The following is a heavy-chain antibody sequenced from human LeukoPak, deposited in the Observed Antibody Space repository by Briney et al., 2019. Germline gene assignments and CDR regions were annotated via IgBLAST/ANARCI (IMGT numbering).Heavy chain of an antibody. D-gene: IGHD2-2*02. CDR2: IYTSGST. CDR1: GGSISSGSYY. J-gene: IGHJ3*02. CDR3: AREAPFCSSTSCYISAFDI. V-gene: IGHV4-61*02. Sequence: SETLSLTCTVSGGSISSGSYYWSWIRQPAGKGLEWIGRIYTSGSTNYNPSLKSRVTMSVDTSKNQFSLKLSSVTAADTAVYYCAREAPFCSSTSCYISAFDIWGQGTVVTVSS.